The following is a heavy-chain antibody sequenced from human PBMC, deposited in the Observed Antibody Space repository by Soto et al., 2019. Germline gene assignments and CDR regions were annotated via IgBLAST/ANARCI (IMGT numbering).Heavy chain of an antibody. D-gene: IGHD6-19*01. V-gene: IGHV1-69*12. CDR1: GGTFSTYA. Sequence: QVQLVQSGTEVKKPGSSVKVSCKASGGTFSTYAINWVRQAPGQGLEWMGGIIPMFGTANYAQKFQGRVTITADESTSTAYMELRSLRFEDTTVYYCAQTLGLAVAGPGRFDLWGRGTLVTVSS. CDR3: AQTLGLAVAGPGRFDL. CDR2: IIPMFGTA. J-gene: IGHJ2*01.